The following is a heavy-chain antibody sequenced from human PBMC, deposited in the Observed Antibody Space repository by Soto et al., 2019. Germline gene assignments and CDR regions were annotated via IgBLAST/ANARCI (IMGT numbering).Heavy chain of an antibody. CDR1: GFSFSSYW. Sequence: EVQLVESGGGLVQPGGSLRLSCAASGFSFSSYWMVWVRQVPGKGLMWVARISEDGSSTNYADSVKGRFTMSRDNANNTQYLQMNSLRAEDTAVYYCATWGHSVVGDVNEFDIWGQGTMVTVSS. CDR3: ATWGHSVVGDVNEFDI. D-gene: IGHD2-21*01. J-gene: IGHJ3*02. V-gene: IGHV3-74*01. CDR2: ISEDGSST.